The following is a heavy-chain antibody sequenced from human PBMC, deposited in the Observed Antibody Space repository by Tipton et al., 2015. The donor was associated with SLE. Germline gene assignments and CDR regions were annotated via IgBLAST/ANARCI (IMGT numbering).Heavy chain of an antibody. CDR2: IYRTGLT. CDR1: GGSFSGYY. J-gene: IGHJ5*02. V-gene: IGHV4-34*01. Sequence: TLSLTCAVYGGSFSGYYWAWIRQPPGKGLEWIAQIYRTGLTKYSPSLHSRVSISLNTSVNQFSLNLASVTAADTAVYYCARGEGNGSGLAWGQGVLVTVSS. CDR3: ARGEGNGSGLA. D-gene: IGHD3-10*01.